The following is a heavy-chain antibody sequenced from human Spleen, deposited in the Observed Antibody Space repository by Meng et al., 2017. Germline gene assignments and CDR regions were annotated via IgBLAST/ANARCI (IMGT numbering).Heavy chain of an antibody. CDR2: INHSGST. Sequence: QVQPGGSGLLKPSATRSLSCVVSVGSFSNYYWSWTRQPPGKGLGWIGKINHSGSTNYNPSLESRATIPVDTSQNNLSLKLSSVTAADSAVYYCARGPTTMAHDFDYWGQGTLVTVSS. D-gene: IGHD4-11*01. CDR3: ARGPTTMAHDFDY. V-gene: IGHV4-34*01. J-gene: IGHJ4*02. CDR1: VGSFSNYY.